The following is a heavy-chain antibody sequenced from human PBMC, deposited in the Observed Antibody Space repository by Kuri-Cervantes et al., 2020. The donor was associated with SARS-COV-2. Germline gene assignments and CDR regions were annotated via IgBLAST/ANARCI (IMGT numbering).Heavy chain of an antibody. CDR1: GGSISSSSYY. CDR2: IYYSGST. CDR3: ARQGGIVVVPAAL. Sequence: SETLSLTCTVSGGSISSSSYYWGWIRQPPGKGLEWIGSIYYSGSTYYNPSLKSRVTISVDTSKNQFSLTLSSVTAADTAVYYCARQGGIVVVPAALWGQGTLVTVSS. D-gene: IGHD2-2*01. V-gene: IGHV4-39*07. J-gene: IGHJ4*02.